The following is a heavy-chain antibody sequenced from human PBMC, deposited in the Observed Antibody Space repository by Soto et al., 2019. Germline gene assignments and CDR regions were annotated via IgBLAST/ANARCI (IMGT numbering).Heavy chain of an antibody. Sequence: QVQLVQSGAELKKPGASVSLSCKASGFNFNTYYIHWVRQSPREGLQWMGIINPSNGFKSYPQKFQGRVTMTADTSTTTVYLELSGLKSDDTAMYFCARDRPDTYCGGDCPLVYNYHGMDVWGQGTAVSVS. D-gene: IGHD2-21*02. CDR3: ARDRPDTYCGGDCPLVYNYHGMDV. J-gene: IGHJ6*02. CDR2: INPSNGFK. V-gene: IGHV1-46*02. CDR1: GFNFNTYY.